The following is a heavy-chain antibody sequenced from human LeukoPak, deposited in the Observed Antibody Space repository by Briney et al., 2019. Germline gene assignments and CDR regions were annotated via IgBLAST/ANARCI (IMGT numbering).Heavy chain of an antibody. V-gene: IGHV4-30-2*01. J-gene: IGHJ5*02. CDR1: GGSISSGGYS. Sequence: PSETLSLTCAVSGGSISSGGYSWSWIRQPPGKGLEWIGYIYHSGSTYYNPSLKSRVTISVDRSKNQLSLKLSSVTAADTAVYYCASLNYDILTGWWFDPWGQGTLVTVSS. CDR3: ASLNYDILTGWWFDP. CDR2: IYHSGST. D-gene: IGHD3-9*01.